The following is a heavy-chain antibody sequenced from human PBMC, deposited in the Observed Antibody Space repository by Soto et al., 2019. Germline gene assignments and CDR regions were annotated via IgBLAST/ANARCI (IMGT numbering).Heavy chain of an antibody. CDR1: GFTFRSYA. CDR2: ISYDESDK. CDR3: ARDLSVAGPDY. Sequence: LRLSCAASGFTFRSYAMHRVRQAPGKGLEWVAVISYDESDKYYADSLKGRFTISRDNSKNTLYLQMNSLRGENTAVYYCARDLSVAGPDYWGQGTLVTVSS. J-gene: IGHJ4*02. V-gene: IGHV3-30*03. D-gene: IGHD6-19*01.